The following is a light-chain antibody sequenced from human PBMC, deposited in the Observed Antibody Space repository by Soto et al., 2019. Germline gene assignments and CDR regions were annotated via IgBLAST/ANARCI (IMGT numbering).Light chain of an antibody. CDR2: GNS. J-gene: IGLJ1*01. CDR3: QSYDNSLSVYV. Sequence: QSVLPQPPSVSGPPGQRVTISCTGSSSNIGAHYDVHWYQQLPGTAPKLLIYGNSNRPSGVPDRFSGSKSGTSASLAITGLQAEDEADYYCQSYDNSLSVYVFGTGTKLTVL. V-gene: IGLV1-40*01. CDR1: SSNIGAHYD.